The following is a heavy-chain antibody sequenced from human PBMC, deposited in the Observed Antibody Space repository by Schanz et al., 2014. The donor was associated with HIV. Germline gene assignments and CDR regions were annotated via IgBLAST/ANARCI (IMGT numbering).Heavy chain of an antibody. Sequence: QVQLVESGGGVVQPGRSLRLSCAVSGFTFSNYAMHWVRQAPGKGLEWVAVISYDGSNKYYADSVKGRFTISRDNSKNTLYLQMNSLRVEDTAVYYCGGHGGFSYWGQGTRVAVSP. CDR1: GFTFSNYA. V-gene: IGHV3-30-3*01. J-gene: IGHJ4*02. CDR3: GGHGGFSY. CDR2: ISYDGSNK. D-gene: IGHD6-25*01.